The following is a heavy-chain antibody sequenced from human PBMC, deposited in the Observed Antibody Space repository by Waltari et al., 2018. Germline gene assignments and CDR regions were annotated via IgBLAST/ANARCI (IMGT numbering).Heavy chain of an antibody. J-gene: IGHJ4*02. CDR2: IYYSGST. Sequence: QVQLQESGPGLVKPSQPLSLTCTVPGGPIRSWAYFWIWLRQPPGKGLEWIGYIYYSGSTYYNPSLRSRVTISVDTSKNQFSLKLSSVAAADTAVYYCARAQYYDSGSCIAYWGQGTLVAVSS. D-gene: IGHD3-10*01. CDR3: ARAQYYDSGSCIAY. V-gene: IGHV4-30-4*01. CDR1: GGPIRSWAYF.